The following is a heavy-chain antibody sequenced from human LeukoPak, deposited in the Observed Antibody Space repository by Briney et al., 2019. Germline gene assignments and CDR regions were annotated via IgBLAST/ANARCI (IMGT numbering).Heavy chain of an antibody. D-gene: IGHD4/OR15-4a*01. J-gene: IGHJ4*02. CDR2: IKQDGSEK. CDR3: ARDPSSGADYFDY. CDR1: GFTVSSTY. Sequence: PGGSLRLSCAASGFTVSSTYMTRVRQAPGKGLEWVANIKQDGSEKYYVDSVKGRFTISRDNAKNSLYLQMNSLRAEDTAVYYCARDPSSGADYFDYWGQGTLVTVSS. V-gene: IGHV3-7*01.